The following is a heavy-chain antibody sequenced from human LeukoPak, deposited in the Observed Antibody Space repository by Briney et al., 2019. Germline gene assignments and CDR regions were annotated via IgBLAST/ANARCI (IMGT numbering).Heavy chain of an antibody. CDR3: ARVSVVRGVIRYYFDY. Sequence: SETLSLTCAVYGGSFSGYYWSWIRQPPGKGLEWIGEINHSGSTSYNPSLKSRVTISVDTSKNQFSLKLSSVTAADTAVYYCARVSVVRGVIRYYFDYWGQGTLVTVSS. D-gene: IGHD3-10*01. CDR2: INHSGST. V-gene: IGHV4-34*01. CDR1: GGSFSGYY. J-gene: IGHJ4*02.